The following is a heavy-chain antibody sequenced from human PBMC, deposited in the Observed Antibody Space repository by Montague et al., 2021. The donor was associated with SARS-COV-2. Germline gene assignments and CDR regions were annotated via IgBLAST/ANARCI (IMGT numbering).Heavy chain of an antibody. CDR3: ARSVLGYCNDDSCLARYYYGLDF. V-gene: IGHV4-31*02. J-gene: IGHJ6*04. D-gene: IGHD2-15*01. CDR2: YYSGST. Sequence: YYSGSTYYNPSLESRLTISVDTSKKQFSLNLSSVPAADTAVYYCARSVLGYCNDDSCLARYYYGLDFWGKETTVTVSS.